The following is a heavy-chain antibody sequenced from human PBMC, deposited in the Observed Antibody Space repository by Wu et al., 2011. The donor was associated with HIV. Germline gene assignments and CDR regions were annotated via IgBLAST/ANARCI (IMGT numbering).Heavy chain of an antibody. CDR1: GGTFRTYV. V-gene: IGHV1-46*01. CDR2: INPSGGNT. CDR3: ARDGGLATPGTGFDY. D-gene: IGHD6-13*01. Sequence: QVQLVQSGAEVKKPGSSVKVSCKASGGTFRTYVISWVRQAPGQGLEWMGIINPSGGNTNYAQKFQGRVTMTRDTSTSTVYMELSSLRSEDTAVYYCARDGGLATPGTGFDYWGQGTLVTVSS. J-gene: IGHJ4*02.